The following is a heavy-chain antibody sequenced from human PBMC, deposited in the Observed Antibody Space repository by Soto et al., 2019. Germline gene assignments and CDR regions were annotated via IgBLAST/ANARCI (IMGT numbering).Heavy chain of an antibody. CDR1: GFTFYSYA. J-gene: IGHJ4*02. D-gene: IGHD2-15*01. V-gene: IGHV3-23*01. Sequence: PGGSPRPPCATSGFTFYSYAISLVRQAPGEGLEWVSAISGSGGSTYYADSVKGRFTSSRDNSKNTLYLQMNSLRAEDTAVYYCAKDPTVVVVAATLFDYWGQGTLVTVSS. CDR2: ISGSGGST. CDR3: AKDPTVVVVAATLFDY.